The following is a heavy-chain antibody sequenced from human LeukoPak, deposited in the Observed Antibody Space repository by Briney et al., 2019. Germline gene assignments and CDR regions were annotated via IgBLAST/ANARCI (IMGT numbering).Heavy chain of an antibody. CDR3: AKKGKTTADFDS. CDR2: ISDSADST. Sequence: PGGSLRLSCVASGFTFSSFAMTWVRQAPRKGLEWVSVISDSADSTYYADSVKGRFTISRDNSKDTLYLQMNSLRAEDSALYYCAKKGKTTADFDSWGQGTLVTVSS. J-gene: IGHJ4*02. V-gene: IGHV3-23*01. CDR1: GFTFSSFA. D-gene: IGHD1-1*01.